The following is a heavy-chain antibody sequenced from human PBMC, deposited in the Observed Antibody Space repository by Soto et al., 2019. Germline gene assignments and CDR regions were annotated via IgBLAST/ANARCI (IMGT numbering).Heavy chain of an antibody. V-gene: IGHV3-48*02. J-gene: IGHJ4*02. CDR1: GFTFSSYS. Sequence: EVQLVESGGGLVQHGGSLRLSCAASGFTFSSYSMNWVRQAPGKGLQWVSYISSGSSTIYYADSVKGRFIISRDNAKNSLYLQMNSLRDEDTAVYYCARGWGCTGGSCYSDYWGQGTLVTVSS. D-gene: IGHD2-15*01. CDR2: ISSGSSTI. CDR3: ARGWGCTGGSCYSDY.